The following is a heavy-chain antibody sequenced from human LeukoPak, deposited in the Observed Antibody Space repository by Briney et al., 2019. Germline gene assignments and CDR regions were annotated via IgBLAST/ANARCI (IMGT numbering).Heavy chain of an antibody. D-gene: IGHD3-16*01. V-gene: IGHV3-30*03. Sequence: PGRSLGLSCVISGFTFSMYGMHWVRQAPGKGLEWVAVISPDGSGKNYVDSVEGRFTISRDNSKNTLYVQMNSLRAEDTAVYFCARGYDSNLDYYYYMDVWGKGTTVTMSS. CDR1: GFTFSMYG. CDR2: ISPDGSGK. J-gene: IGHJ6*03. CDR3: ARGYDSNLDYYYYMDV.